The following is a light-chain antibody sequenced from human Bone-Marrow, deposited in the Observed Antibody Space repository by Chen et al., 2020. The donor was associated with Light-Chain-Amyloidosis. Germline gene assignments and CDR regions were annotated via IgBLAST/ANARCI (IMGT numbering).Light chain of an antibody. Sequence: SYVLTQPSSVSVAPGQTATIACGGNNIGSTSVHWYQKTPGQAPLLVVYDDSDRPSGIPEGLSGSNSGNTATMTISRVEAGDEADNCCQVWDRSSDRPVFGGGTMLTVL. V-gene: IGLV3-21*02. CDR1: NIGSTS. CDR3: QVWDRSSDRPV. CDR2: DDS. J-gene: IGLJ3*02.